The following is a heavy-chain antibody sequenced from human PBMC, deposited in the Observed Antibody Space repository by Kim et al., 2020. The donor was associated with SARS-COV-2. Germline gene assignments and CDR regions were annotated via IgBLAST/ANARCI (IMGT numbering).Heavy chain of an antibody. V-gene: IGHV4-61*02. D-gene: IGHD6-13*01. Sequence: SETLSLTCTVSGGSISSGSYYWSWIRQPAGKGLEWIGRIYTSGSTNYNPSLKSRVTISVDTSKNQFSLKLSSVTAADTAVYYCARSGYSSSWYTGHLDYWGQGTLVTVSS. CDR2: IYTSGST. CDR3: ARSGYSSSWYTGHLDY. J-gene: IGHJ4*02. CDR1: GGSISSGSYY.